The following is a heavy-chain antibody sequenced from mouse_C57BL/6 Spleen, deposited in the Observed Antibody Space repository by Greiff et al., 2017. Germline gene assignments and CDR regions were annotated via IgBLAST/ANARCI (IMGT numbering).Heavy chain of an antibody. V-gene: IGHV2-2*01. Sequence: VQLQQPGPGLVQPSQSLSITCTVSGFSLTSYGVHWVRQSPGKGLEWLGVIWSGGSTDYNAAFISRLSISKDNSKSQVFFKMNSLQADDTAIYYCARKDWDRDFDVWGTGTTVTVSS. CDR3: ARKDWDRDFDV. CDR2: IWSGGST. J-gene: IGHJ1*03. D-gene: IGHD4-1*01. CDR1: GFSLTSYG.